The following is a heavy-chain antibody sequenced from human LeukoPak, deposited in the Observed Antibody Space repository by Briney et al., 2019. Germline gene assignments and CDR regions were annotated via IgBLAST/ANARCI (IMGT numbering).Heavy chain of an antibody. CDR1: GGSISSYY. Sequence: SETLSLTCTVSGGSISSYYWSWIRQPPGKGLEWIGSIYYSGSTNYNPSLKGRVTMSVDTSKNQFSLKLSSVTAADTAVYYCARHGSGWYFDHWGQGTLVTVSS. J-gene: IGHJ4*02. CDR2: IYYSGST. V-gene: IGHV4-59*08. D-gene: IGHD6-19*01. CDR3: ARHGSGWYFDH.